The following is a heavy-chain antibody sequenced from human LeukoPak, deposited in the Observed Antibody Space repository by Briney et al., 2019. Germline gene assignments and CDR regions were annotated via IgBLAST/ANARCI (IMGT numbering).Heavy chain of an antibody. J-gene: IGHJ4*02. D-gene: IGHD4-11*01. CDR3: ARDPSRLRGYSNFDY. V-gene: IGHV3-30*04. Sequence: GGPLRLSCAASGFTFSSYAMHWVRQAPGKGLEWVAVISYDGSNKYYADSVKGRFTISRDNSKNTLYLQMNSLRAEDTAVYYCARDPSRLRGYSNFDYWGQGTLVTVSS. CDR2: ISYDGSNK. CDR1: GFTFSSYA.